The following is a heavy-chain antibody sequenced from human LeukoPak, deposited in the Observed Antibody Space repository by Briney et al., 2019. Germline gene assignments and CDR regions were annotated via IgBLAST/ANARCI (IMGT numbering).Heavy chain of an antibody. Sequence: GGSLRLSCAASGFTFNNYAMHRVRQAPGRGLEWVSSISWNSGSIAYGDSVRGRFTISRDNTKNSLYLQMSSLRAEDMALYYCAKDIGPTYGNMDVWGKGTTVTVSS. CDR3: AKDIGPTYGNMDV. J-gene: IGHJ6*03. CDR2: ISWNSGSI. V-gene: IGHV3-9*03. CDR1: GFTFNNYA. D-gene: IGHD4-17*01.